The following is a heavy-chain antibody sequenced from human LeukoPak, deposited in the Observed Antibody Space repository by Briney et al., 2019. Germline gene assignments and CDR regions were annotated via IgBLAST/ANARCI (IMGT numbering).Heavy chain of an antibody. V-gene: IGHV4-39*01. CDR1: GGSISSSSYY. CDR2: IYYSGST. Sequence: RPSETLSLTCTVSGGSISSSSYYWGWIRQPPGKGLEWIGSIYYSGSTYYNPSLKSRVTISVDTSKNQFSLKLSSVTAADTAVYYCARHVAAAGYGMDVWGQGTTVTVSS. J-gene: IGHJ6*02. CDR3: ARHVAAAGYGMDV. D-gene: IGHD6-13*01.